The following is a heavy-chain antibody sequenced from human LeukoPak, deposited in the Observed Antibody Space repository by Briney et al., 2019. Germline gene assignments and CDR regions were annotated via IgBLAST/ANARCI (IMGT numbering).Heavy chain of an antibody. Sequence: GGSLRLSCAASGFTFSSYRMNWVRQAPGKGLEGVSSFSSSSSYIYYADSVKGRFTISRDNAKNSLYLQMNSLRAEDTAVYYCARDFNYYDSSGKQTWGQGTLVTVSS. CDR2: FSSSSSYI. CDR3: ARDFNYYDSSGKQT. V-gene: IGHV3-21*01. D-gene: IGHD3-22*01. J-gene: IGHJ4*02. CDR1: GFTFSSYR.